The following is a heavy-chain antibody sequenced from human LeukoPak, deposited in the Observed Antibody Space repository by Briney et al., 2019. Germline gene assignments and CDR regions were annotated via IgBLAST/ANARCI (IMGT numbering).Heavy chain of an antibody. D-gene: IGHD3-10*02. Sequence: ASVKVSCKASGYIFLAYYMHWVRQAPGQGLEWMGWVNPNSGGTNYAQNFQGRVTITRDTSISTAYMELSSLRFDDRAVYYCATRKDVLHPSVIAYWGERTLVTVSS. V-gene: IGHV1-2*02. J-gene: IGHJ4*02. CDR2: VNPNSGGT. CDR1: GYIFLAYY. CDR3: ATRKDVLHPSVIAY.